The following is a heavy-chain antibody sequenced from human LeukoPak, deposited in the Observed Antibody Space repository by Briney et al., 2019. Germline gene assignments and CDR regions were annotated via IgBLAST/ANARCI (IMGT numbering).Heavy chain of an antibody. D-gene: IGHD6-6*01. CDR1: GFTSSSYW. Sequence: TGGSLRLSCAASGFTSSSYWMSWVRQAPGKGLEWVANIKQDGSEKYYVDSVKGRFTIPRDNAKNSLYLQMNSLRAEDTAVYYCARVYRSSSGYCFDYWGQGTLVTVSS. V-gene: IGHV3-7*01. CDR3: ARVYRSSSGYCFDY. J-gene: IGHJ4*02. CDR2: IKQDGSEK.